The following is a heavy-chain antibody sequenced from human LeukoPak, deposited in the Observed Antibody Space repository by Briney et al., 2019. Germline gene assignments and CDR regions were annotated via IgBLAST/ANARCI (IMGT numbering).Heavy chain of an antibody. D-gene: IGHD1-1*01. CDR1: GFTFSAYA. V-gene: IGHV3-64D*09. CDR3: VKITSVTGGDC. Sequence: GGSLRLSCSAPGFTFSAYAMYWVRQAPGKGLEYVSGISNNGGSSFYADSVKGRFTISRDNSKNTLYLQMSSLRAEDTAVYYCVKITSVTGGDCWGQGTRLTVSS. CDR2: ISNNGGSS. J-gene: IGHJ4*02.